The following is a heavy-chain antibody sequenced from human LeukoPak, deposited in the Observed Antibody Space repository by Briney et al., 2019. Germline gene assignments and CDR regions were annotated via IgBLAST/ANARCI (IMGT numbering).Heavy chain of an antibody. J-gene: IGHJ4*02. D-gene: IGHD6-25*01. CDR1: GFSFNNYR. CDR3: VRGPHIAATSY. V-gene: IGHV3-7*03. Sequence: GGSLRLSCVASGFSFNNYRMTWVRQAPGKGLEWVANIKQDGSEKQYVDSVKGRFAISRDNAKKSLYLQINTLRAEDTAVYYCVRGPHIAATSYWGQGTLVTVSS. CDR2: IKQDGSEK.